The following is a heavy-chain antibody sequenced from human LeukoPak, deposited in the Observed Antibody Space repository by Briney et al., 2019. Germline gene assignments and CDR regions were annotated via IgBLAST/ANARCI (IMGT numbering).Heavy chain of an antibody. CDR1: GGSIDSYY. D-gene: IGHD4-17*01. CDR2: ISYSGTT. J-gene: IGHJ4*02. CDR3: ARTTTTFDD. V-gene: IGHV4-59*01. Sequence: SETLSLTXTVSGGSIDSYYWSWIRQAPGKGLKWIGYISYSGTTNYSPSLNSRVTISLDTSKNQFSLKLTSVTAADTAVYYCARTTTTFDDWGQGTLVTVSS.